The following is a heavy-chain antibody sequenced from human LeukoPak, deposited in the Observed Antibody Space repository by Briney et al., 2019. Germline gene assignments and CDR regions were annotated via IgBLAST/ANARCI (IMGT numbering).Heavy chain of an antibody. CDR3: ARGGPGGFDILTGYYWSYFDY. Sequence: ASVKVSCKASGYTFTGYYMHWVRQAPGQGLEWMGWINPNSGGTNYAQKFQGRVTMTRDTSISTAYMELSRLRSDDTAVYYCARGGPGGFDILTGYYWSYFDYWGQGTLVPVSS. V-gene: IGHV1-2*02. CDR2: INPNSGGT. CDR1: GYTFTGYY. D-gene: IGHD3-9*01. J-gene: IGHJ4*02.